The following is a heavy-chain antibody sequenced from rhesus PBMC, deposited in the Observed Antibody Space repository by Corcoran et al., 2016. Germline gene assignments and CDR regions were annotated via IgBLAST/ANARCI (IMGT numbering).Heavy chain of an antibody. CDR3: ARDTVTTSLNFDY. CDR1: GGSISDSYR. J-gene: IGHJ4*01. Sequence: QVQLQESGPGVVKPSETLSLTCAVSGGSISDSYRWSWIRQPPGKGLEGLGYIYGSRTSTNYNPSLKSRVTFSKDPATNQFSWKLSSVTAADPAVYYCARDTVTTSLNFDYWSQGVLVTVSS. D-gene: IGHD4-35*01. V-gene: IGHV4S10*01. CDR2: IYGSRTST.